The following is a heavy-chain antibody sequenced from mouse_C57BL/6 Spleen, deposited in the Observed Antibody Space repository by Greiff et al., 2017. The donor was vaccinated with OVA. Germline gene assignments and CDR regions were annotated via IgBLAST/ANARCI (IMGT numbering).Heavy chain of an antibody. V-gene: IGHV1-15*01. Sequence: QVQLQQSGAELVRPGASVTLSCKASGYTFTDYEMHWVKQTPVHGLEWIGAIDPETGGTAYNQKFKGKAILTADKSSSTAYMELRSLTSEDSAVYYGTRRGVTTVVEGGWYFDVWGTGTTVTVSS. CDR1: GYTFTDYE. CDR2: IDPETGGT. J-gene: IGHJ1*03. CDR3: TRRGVTTVVEGGWYFDV. D-gene: IGHD1-1*01.